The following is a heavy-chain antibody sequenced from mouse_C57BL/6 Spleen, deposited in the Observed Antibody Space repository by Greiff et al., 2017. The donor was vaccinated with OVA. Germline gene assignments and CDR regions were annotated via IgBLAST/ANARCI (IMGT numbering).Heavy chain of an antibody. CDR2: ISSGSSTI. V-gene: IGHV5-17*01. CDR3: ANYYGSSPYAMDY. D-gene: IGHD1-1*01. CDR1: GFTFSDYG. Sequence: EVQLVESGGGLVKPGGSLKLSCAASGFTFSDYGMHWVRQAPEKGLEWVAYISSGSSTIYYADTVKGRFTISRDYAKYTLFLQMTSLRSEDTAMYYCANYYGSSPYAMDYWGQGTSVTVSS. J-gene: IGHJ4*01.